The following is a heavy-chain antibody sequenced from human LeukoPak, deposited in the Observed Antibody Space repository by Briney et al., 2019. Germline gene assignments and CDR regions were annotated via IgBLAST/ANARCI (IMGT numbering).Heavy chain of an antibody. CDR2: VFHSGNT. V-gene: IGHV4-39*07. J-gene: IGHJ6*02. CDR3: ARGGLRFLEWSGHYEDV. Sequence: SETLSLTCTVSGASIKDGHYFWGWIRQPPGKGLEWVAAVFHSGNTYYNPPLRSRLTLSVDTSKNQFSLKLSSVTAADTAVYYCARGGLRFLEWSGHYEDVWGQGTTVTVSS. CDR1: GASIKDGHYF. D-gene: IGHD3-3*01.